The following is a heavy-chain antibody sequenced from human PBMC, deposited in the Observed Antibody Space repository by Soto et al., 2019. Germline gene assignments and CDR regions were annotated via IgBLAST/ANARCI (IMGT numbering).Heavy chain of an antibody. CDR2: IIPILGIA. D-gene: IGHD1-26*01. CDR3: ARIKVGAQSYYYSGMDV. J-gene: IGHJ6*02. Sequence: SVKVSCKASGGTFSSYTISWVRQAPGQGLEWMGRIIPILGIANYAQKFQGRVTITADKSTSTAYMELSSLRSEDTAVYYCARIKVGAQSYYYSGMDVWGQGTTVTISS. V-gene: IGHV1-69*02. CDR1: GGTFSSYT.